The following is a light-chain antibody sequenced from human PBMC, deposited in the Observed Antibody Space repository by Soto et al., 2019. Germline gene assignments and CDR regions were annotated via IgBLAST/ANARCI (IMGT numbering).Light chain of an antibody. Sequence: QSALTQPASVSGSPGQSITISCTGTNSDVGSHNFVSWYQQYPGKAPKLLIYEASKRPSGLSNRFSGSKSGNTASLTISGLQAEDEADYYCCLLTYVSTCVFGGGTKRTFL. CDR2: EAS. CDR3: CLLTYVSTCV. J-gene: IGLJ3*02. V-gene: IGLV2-23*01. CDR1: NSDVGSHNF.